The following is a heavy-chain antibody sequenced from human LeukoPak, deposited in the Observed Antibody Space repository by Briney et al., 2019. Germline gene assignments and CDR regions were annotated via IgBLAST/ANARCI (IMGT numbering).Heavy chain of an antibody. D-gene: IGHD5-12*01. J-gene: IGHJ4*02. Sequence: SETLSLTCTVSGGSINNSSYYWGWIRQPPGRGLEWIGTIYYTGSTYYNPSLKSRVTMSLETSKNQFSLNPGSVTAADTAVYYCAILWWLVDYWGQGTLVTVSS. V-gene: IGHV4-39*07. CDR3: AILWWLVDY. CDR2: IYYTGST. CDR1: GGSINNSSYY.